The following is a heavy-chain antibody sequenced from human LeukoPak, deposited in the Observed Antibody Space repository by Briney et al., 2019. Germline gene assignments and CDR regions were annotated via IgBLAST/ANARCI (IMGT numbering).Heavy chain of an antibody. CDR3: ARERYYYGGKTWFDP. CDR2: IYHTGST. V-gene: IGHV4-59*12. CDR1: GDSIKYY. J-gene: IGHJ5*02. Sequence: SETLSLTCTVSGDSIKYYWSWFRQPPGKGLEWIGSIYHTGSTSTNPFFKSRVTVSVDTSKNQFSLNLTSVTAADTAVYYCARERYYYGGKTWFDPWGQGTLVTVSS. D-gene: IGHD4-23*01.